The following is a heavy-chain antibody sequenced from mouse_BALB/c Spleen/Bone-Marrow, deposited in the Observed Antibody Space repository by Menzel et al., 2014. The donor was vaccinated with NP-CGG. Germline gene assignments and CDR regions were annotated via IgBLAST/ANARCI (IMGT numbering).Heavy chain of an antibody. CDR1: GFTFSSYA. D-gene: IGHD2-4*01. V-gene: IGHV5-9-1*01. Sequence: DVMLVESGGGLVKPGGSLKLSCAASGFTFSSYAMSWVRQTPEKRLEWVATISSGGSYTYYPDSVKGRFTISRDNAKNTLYLQMSSLRSEDMAMYYCARHDYAYWGQGTLVTVSA. CDR2: ISSGGSYT. CDR3: ARHDYAY. J-gene: IGHJ3*01.